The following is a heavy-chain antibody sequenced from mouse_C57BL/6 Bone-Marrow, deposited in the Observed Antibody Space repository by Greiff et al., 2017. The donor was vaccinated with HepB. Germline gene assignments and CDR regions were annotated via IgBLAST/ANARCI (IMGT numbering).Heavy chain of an antibody. Sequence: EVQVVESGGGLVQPGGSLKLSCAASGFTFSDYGMAWVRQAPRKGPEWVAFISNLAYSIYYADTVTGRFTISRENAKNTLYLEMSSLRSEDTAMYYCARPYGNYPALFAYWGQGTLVTVSA. CDR3: ARPYGNYPALFAY. V-gene: IGHV5-15*01. CDR1: GFTFSDYG. CDR2: ISNLAYSI. D-gene: IGHD2-1*01. J-gene: IGHJ3*01.